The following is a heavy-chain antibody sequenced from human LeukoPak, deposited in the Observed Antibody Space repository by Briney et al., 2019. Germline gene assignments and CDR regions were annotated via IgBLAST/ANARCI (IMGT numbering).Heavy chain of an antibody. CDR3: AKNGDRGAYCSGGSCYPYYYYYMDV. CDR2: VSGSGSST. J-gene: IGHJ6*03. CDR1: GFTFSSYA. V-gene: IGHV3-23*01. D-gene: IGHD2-15*01. Sequence: PGGSLRLSCAASGFTFSSYAMSWVRQAPGKGLEWVSAVSGSGSSTYYTDSVKGRFTISRDNSKNTLYLQMNSLSPEDTAVYYCAKNGDRGAYCSGGSCYPYYYYYMDVWGKGTTVTISS.